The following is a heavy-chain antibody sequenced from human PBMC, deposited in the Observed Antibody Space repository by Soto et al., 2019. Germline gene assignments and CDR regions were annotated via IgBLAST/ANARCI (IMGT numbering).Heavy chain of an antibody. V-gene: IGHV3-33*01. CDR1: GFTFSSYG. CDR3: ARDHRQGPFDY. J-gene: IGHJ4*02. Sequence: QVQLVESGGGVVQPGRSLRLSCAASGFTFSSYGMHWFRQAPGKGLEWVAVIWYDGSNKYYADSVKGRFTISRDNSKNTLYLQMNSLRAEDTAVYYCARDHRQGPFDYWGQGTLVTVSS. CDR2: IWYDGSNK.